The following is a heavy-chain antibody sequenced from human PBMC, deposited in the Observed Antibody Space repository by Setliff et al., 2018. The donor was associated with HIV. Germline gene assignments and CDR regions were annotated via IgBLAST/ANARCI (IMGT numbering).Heavy chain of an antibody. CDR2: VNPSDGST. CDR3: ARGGPISGLYCDSSGCNPPFGY. D-gene: IGHD3-22*01. V-gene: IGHV1-46*01. Sequence: ASVKVSCKASGYTLTSNYMHWVRQAPGQGLEWMGIVNPSDGSTIYAQKFQGRVTMTRDTSTSTVYMELSSLTSEDTAVYFCARGGPISGLYCDSSGCNPPFGYWGQGTLVTVSS. J-gene: IGHJ4*02. CDR1: GYTLTSNY.